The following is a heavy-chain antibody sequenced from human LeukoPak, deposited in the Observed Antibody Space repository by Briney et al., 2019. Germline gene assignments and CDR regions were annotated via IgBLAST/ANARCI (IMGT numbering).Heavy chain of an antibody. CDR3: ARLTGTYYYYYMDV. V-gene: IGHV4-39*07. CDR2: AHYSGST. CDR1: GGSISSSCCS. Sequence: PSQTLSLTCTVSGGSISSSCCSWGWIRQPPGKGLEWIGSAHYSGSTYYNPSLKSRVTISVDTSKNQFSLKLSSVTAADTAVYYCARLTGTYYYYYMDVWGKGTTVTVSS. J-gene: IGHJ6*03. D-gene: IGHD1-7*01.